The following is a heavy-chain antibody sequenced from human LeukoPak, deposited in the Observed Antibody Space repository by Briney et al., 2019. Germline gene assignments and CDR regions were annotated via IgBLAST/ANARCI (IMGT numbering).Heavy chain of an antibody. J-gene: IGHJ4*02. CDR2: IYTGGDT. CDR1: GFTVSRNH. CDR3: AGGQMFTSGGFDD. V-gene: IGHV3-53*01. Sequence: GGSLRLSCAASGFTVSRNHMSWVGQPPGRGLKWVSVIYTGGDTYYADSVRGRFTIFRDTSKNTVNLQMNSLRAEDTALYYCAGGQMFTSGGFDDWGQGTLVTVSS. D-gene: IGHD6-19*01.